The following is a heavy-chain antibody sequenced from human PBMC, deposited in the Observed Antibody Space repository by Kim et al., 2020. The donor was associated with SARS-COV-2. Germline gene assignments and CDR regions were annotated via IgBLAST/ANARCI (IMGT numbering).Heavy chain of an antibody. V-gene: IGHV3-74*01. CDR3: VRESPLDGTRYFDY. Sequence: GGSLRLSCEVSGFTFSSFFMHWVRQVPGKGPVWVSRINKDGSRTWYEDSVKGRFTISRETARNTVHLQMNRLRAEDTGAYYCVRESPLDGTRYFDYWGQG. D-gene: IGHD1-20*01. CDR1: GFTFSSFF. CDR2: INKDGSRT. J-gene: IGHJ4*02.